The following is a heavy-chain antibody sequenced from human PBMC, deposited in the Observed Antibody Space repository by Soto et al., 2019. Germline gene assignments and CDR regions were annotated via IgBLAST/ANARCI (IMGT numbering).Heavy chain of an antibody. CDR2: FDPEDGET. CDR1: GYTLTELS. D-gene: IGHD3-10*01. Sequence: GASVKVSCKVSGYTLTELSMHWVRQAPGKGLEWMGGFDPEDGETIYAQKFQGRVTMTEDTSTDTAYMELSSLRSEDTAVYYCATVMVRGGPTGATYYYYYMDVWGKGTTVTAP. J-gene: IGHJ6*03. CDR3: ATVMVRGGPTGATYYYYYMDV. V-gene: IGHV1-24*01.